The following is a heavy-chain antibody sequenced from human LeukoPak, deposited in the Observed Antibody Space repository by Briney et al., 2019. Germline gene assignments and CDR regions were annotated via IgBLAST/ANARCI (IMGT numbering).Heavy chain of an antibody. Sequence: SETLSLTCTVSGGSISSGGYYWSWIRQHPGKGLGWIGYIYYSGSTYYHPSLKSRVTISVDTSKNQFSLKLSSVAAADTAVYYCARVGGANYYYYGMDVWGQGTTVTVSS. D-gene: IGHD3-3*01. V-gene: IGHV4-31*03. CDR2: IYYSGST. CDR3: ARVGGANYYYYGMDV. CDR1: GGSISSGGYY. J-gene: IGHJ6*02.